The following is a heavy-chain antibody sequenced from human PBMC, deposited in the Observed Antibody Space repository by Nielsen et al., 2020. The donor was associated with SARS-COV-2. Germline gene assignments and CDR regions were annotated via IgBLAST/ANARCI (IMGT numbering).Heavy chain of an antibody. CDR2: IHYSGRT. CDR3: ARFNHRPRYYYGLDV. J-gene: IGHJ6*02. Sequence: SETLSLTCDVSGGSVSSGSHYWTWIRQPPGKGLEWIGYIHYSGRTNSNPSLKSRVTISLDRSKNHFSLQLNSVTTADTAVYYCARFNHRPRYYYGLDVWGQGTTVIVSS. CDR1: GGSVSSGSHY. V-gene: IGHV4-61*01.